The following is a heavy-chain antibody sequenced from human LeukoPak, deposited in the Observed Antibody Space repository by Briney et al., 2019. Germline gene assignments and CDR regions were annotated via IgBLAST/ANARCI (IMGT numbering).Heavy chain of an antibody. V-gene: IGHV4-34*01. CDR2: INHSGST. CDR3: AKGGGSYSHYYYGKDV. J-gene: IGHJ6*02. D-gene: IGHD1-26*01. Sequence: SETLSLTCAVYGGSFSGYYWSWIRQPPGKGLEWIGEINHSGSTNYNPSLKSRVTVSVDTSKNQMSLKLSSVTAADTAVYYCAKGGGSYSHYYYGKDVWGQGTTVTVSS. CDR1: GGSFSGYY.